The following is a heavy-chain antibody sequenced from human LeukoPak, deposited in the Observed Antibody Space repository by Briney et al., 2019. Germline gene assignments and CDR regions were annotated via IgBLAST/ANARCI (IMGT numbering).Heavy chain of an antibody. V-gene: IGHV4-39*07. CDR1: GGSISSSSYY. CDR3: ARASYDYVWGSYRSPQYYFDY. CDR2: IYYSGST. Sequence: SETLSLTCTVSGGSISSSSYYWGWIRQPPGKGLEWIVSIYYSGSTYYNPSLKSRVTISVDTSKNQFSLKLSSVTAADTAVYYCARASYDYVWGSYRSPQYYFDYWGQGTLVTVSS. J-gene: IGHJ4*02. D-gene: IGHD3-16*02.